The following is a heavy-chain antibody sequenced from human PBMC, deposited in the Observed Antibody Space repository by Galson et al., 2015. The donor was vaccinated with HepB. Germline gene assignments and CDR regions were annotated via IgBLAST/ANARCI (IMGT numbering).Heavy chain of an antibody. CDR1: GFTFSSYW. J-gene: IGHJ4*02. CDR2: INSDGSST. D-gene: IGHD6-19*01. V-gene: IGHV3-74*01. Sequence: SLRLSCAASGFTFSSYWMHWVRQAPGKGLVWVSRINSDGSSTSYADSVKGRFTISRDNAKNTLYLQMYSLRAEDTAVYYCARYRMSSGWYAFDYWGQGTLVTVSS. CDR3: ARYRMSSGWYAFDY.